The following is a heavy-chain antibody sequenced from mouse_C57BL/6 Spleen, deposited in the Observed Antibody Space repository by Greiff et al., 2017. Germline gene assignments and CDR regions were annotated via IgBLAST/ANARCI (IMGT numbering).Heavy chain of an antibody. CDR2: IYPGGGYT. CDR1: GYTFTNYW. J-gene: IGHJ2*01. D-gene: IGHD1-1*01. Sequence: VQLHQSGAELVRPGTSVKMSCKASGYTFTNYWIGWAKQRPGHGLEWIGDIYPGGGYTNYNEKFKGKATLTADKSSSTAYMQFSRLTSEDSAIYYCARGSSLDCWGQGTTLTVSS. CDR3: ARGSSLDC. V-gene: IGHV1-63*01.